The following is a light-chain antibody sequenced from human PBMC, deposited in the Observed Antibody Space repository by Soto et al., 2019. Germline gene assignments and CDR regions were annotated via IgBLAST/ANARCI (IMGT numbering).Light chain of an antibody. CDR2: GAS. J-gene: IGKJ4*01. CDR3: QQYGSSPLT. V-gene: IGKV3-20*01. CDR1: QRVSSSY. Sequence: EIVLTQSPGTLSLSPGERAALSCRASQRVSSSYLAWYQQKPGQAPRLLIYGASSRATDIPDRFSDSGSGTDFTLTISRLEPEDFAVYYCQQYGSSPLTFGGGTTVEIK.